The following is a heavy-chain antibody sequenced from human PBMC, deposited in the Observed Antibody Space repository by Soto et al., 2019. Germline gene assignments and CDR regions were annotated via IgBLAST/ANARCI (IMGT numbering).Heavy chain of an antibody. CDR2: IYYSGST. D-gene: IGHD6-6*01. J-gene: IGHJ5*02. V-gene: IGHV4-31*03. CDR3: AREVREGGSSSLSSWFDP. CDR1: GGSISSGGYY. Sequence: SETLSLTCTVSGGSISSGGYYWSWIRQHPGKGLEWIGYIYYSGSTYYNPSLESRVTISVDTSKNQFSLKLSSVTAADTAVYYCAREVREGGSSSLSSWFDPWGQGTLVTVSS.